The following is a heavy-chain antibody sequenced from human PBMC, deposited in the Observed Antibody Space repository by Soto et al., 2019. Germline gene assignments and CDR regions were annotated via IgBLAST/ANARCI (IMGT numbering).Heavy chain of an antibody. CDR3: ARLGRAGGYYYYMDV. J-gene: IGHJ6*03. Sequence: PSETLSLTCAVFGGSFSGYYWSWIRQPPGKGLEWIGYIYYSGSTNYNPSLKSRVTISVDTSKNQFSLKLSSVTAADTAVYYCARLGRAGGYYYYMDVWGKGTTVTVSS. CDR1: GGSFSGYY. D-gene: IGHD3-16*01. CDR2: IYYSGST. V-gene: IGHV4-59*08.